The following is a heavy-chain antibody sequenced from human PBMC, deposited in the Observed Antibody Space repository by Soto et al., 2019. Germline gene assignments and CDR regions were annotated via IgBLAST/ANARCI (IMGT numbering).Heavy chain of an antibody. CDR2: ISGSGGST. V-gene: IGHV3-23*01. D-gene: IGHD3-22*01. Sequence: EVQLLESGGGLVQPGGSLRLSCAASGFTFSSYAMSWVRQAPGKGLEWVSAISGSGGSTYYADSVKGRFTISRGNSKNTLFLQMNSLRAEDTAVYYCLGGPYDSSGYYYFDYWGQGTLVTVSS. CDR3: LGGPYDSSGYYYFDY. J-gene: IGHJ4*02. CDR1: GFTFSSYA.